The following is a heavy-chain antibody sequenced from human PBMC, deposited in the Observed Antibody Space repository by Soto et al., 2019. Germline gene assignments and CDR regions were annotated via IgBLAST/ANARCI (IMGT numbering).Heavy chain of an antibody. D-gene: IGHD1-20*01. CDR1: GFTFSSYA. CDR3: AKPPDYNWNDY. J-gene: IGHJ4*02. CDR2: VSGSGGST. Sequence: GGSLRLSCAASGFTFSSYAMSWVRQAPGKGLEWISAVSGSGGSTYYADSVKGRFTISRDSSKDTLYLQMNNLRAEDTAVYYCAKPPDYNWNDYWGQGTLVTVSS. V-gene: IGHV3-23*01.